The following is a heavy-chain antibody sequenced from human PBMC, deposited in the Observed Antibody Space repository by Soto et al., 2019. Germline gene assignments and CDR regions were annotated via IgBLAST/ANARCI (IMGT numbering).Heavy chain of an antibody. Sequence: PSETLSLTCIVSGGSISSYYWSWIRQPPGKGLEWIGYIYYSGSTNYNPSLKSRVTISVDTSKNQFSLKLSSVTAADTAVYYCARRATVTLPFDYWGQGTLVTVSS. CDR2: IYYSGST. CDR3: ARRATVTLPFDY. D-gene: IGHD4-17*01. CDR1: GGSISSYY. V-gene: IGHV4-59*08. J-gene: IGHJ4*02.